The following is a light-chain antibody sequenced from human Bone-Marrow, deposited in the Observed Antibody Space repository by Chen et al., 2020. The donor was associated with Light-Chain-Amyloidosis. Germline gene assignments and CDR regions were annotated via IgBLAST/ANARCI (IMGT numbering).Light chain of an antibody. CDR2: DDS. CDR3: QVWDRSSDRPV. Sequence: SYVLTQPSSVSVAPGQTATIACGGNNIGSTRVHWYQQTPGQAPLLVAYDDSDRPSGIPERLSGSNSGNTATLTISRVEAGDEADYYCQVWDRSSDRPVFGGGTKLTVL. CDR1: NIGSTR. V-gene: IGLV3-21*02. J-gene: IGLJ3*02.